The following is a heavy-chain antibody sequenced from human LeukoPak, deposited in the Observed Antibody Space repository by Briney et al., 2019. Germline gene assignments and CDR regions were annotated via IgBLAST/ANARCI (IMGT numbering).Heavy chain of an antibody. CDR1: GFTFTSSA. CDR2: IVVGSGNT. D-gene: IGHD3-10*01. Sequence: SVKVSCKASGFTFTSSAMQWVRQARGQRLEWIGWIVVGSGNTNYAQKFQERVTITRNTSISTAYMELSSLRSEDMAVYYCARRGLATRYWFDPWGQGTLVTVSS. V-gene: IGHV1-58*02. J-gene: IGHJ5*02. CDR3: ARRGLATRYWFDP.